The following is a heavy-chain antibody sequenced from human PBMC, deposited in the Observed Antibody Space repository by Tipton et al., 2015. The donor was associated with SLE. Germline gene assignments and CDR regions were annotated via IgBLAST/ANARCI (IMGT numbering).Heavy chain of an antibody. J-gene: IGHJ3*02. Sequence: GLVKPSETLSLTCAVSGYSISSGYYWGWIRQPPGKGLEWIGSIYHSGSTYYNPSLKSRVTISVDTSKNQFSLKLSSVTAADTAVYYCASPRDSSSSYDAFDIWGQGTMVTVSS. V-gene: IGHV4-38-2*01. CDR3: ASPRDSSSSYDAFDI. D-gene: IGHD6-6*01. CDR2: IYHSGST. CDR1: GYSISSGYY.